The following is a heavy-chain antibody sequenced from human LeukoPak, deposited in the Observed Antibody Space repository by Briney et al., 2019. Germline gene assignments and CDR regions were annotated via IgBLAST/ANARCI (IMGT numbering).Heavy chain of an antibody. J-gene: IGHJ4*02. D-gene: IGHD3-3*01. V-gene: IGHV3-11*04. Sequence: GGSLRLSCVASGFTFSDYYMRWIRQAPGKGLEWVSSISSSGSNKYYADSVKGRFTISRDNTKNSLYLHMNSLRAEDTAVYYCAGVRSGSHSDYWGQGILVTVSS. CDR2: ISSSGSNK. CDR3: AGVRSGSHSDY. CDR1: GFTFSDYY.